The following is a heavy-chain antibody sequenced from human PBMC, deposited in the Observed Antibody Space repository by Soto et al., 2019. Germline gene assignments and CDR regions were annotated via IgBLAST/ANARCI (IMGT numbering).Heavy chain of an antibody. CDR1: GFTFSSYA. V-gene: IGHV3-23*01. CDR3: AKHLPRHCTGGSCYLDY. Sequence: PGGSLRLSCAASGFTFSSYAMHWVRQAPGKGLEWVSVISGSGGSTYYADSVKGRFTISRDNSKNTLYLQMNSLRAEDTAVYYCAKHLPRHCTGGSCYLDYWGQGTLVTVSS. J-gene: IGHJ4*02. D-gene: IGHD2-15*01. CDR2: ISGSGGST.